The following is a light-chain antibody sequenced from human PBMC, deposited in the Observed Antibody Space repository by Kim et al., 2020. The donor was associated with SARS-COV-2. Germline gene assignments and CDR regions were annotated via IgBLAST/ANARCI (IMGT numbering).Light chain of an antibody. Sequence: QMTQFPPSVSASVGDMVTFTSRASQSVATYLAWFQQRPGEAPKSLIYGASSLHSGVSSRFSAGGSGTHFTLTITGLQPEDFATYYCQQYQTYPLTFGGGTKVDIK. J-gene: IGKJ4*01. V-gene: IGKV1-16*01. CDR3: QQYQTYPLT. CDR2: GAS. CDR1: QSVATY.